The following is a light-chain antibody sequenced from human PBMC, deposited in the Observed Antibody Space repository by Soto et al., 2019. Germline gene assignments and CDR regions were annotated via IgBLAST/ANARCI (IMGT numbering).Light chain of an antibody. Sequence: QSALTQPASVSGSPGQSITISCTGTSSDVGTYNLVSWYQQHPGKAPKLMIYVVSKRPSGVSNRFSGSKSGNSASLTISGLQAEDEADYYCSSYAGSSTLFGGGTKLTVL. CDR3: SSYAGSSTL. J-gene: IGLJ2*01. CDR1: SSDVGTYNL. CDR2: VVS. V-gene: IGLV2-23*02.